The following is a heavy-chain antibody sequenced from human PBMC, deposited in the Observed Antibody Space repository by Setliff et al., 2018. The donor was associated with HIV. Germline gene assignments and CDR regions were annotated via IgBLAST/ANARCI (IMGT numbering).Heavy chain of an antibody. CDR2: IYYSGNT. D-gene: IGHD6-13*01. CDR1: GGSISGSYY. J-gene: IGHJ1*01. Sequence: SETLSLTCAVSGGSISGSYYWGWIRQPPGKGLEWIGSIYYSGNTYYNPSLKSRVTISVDTSRNQFSLRLSSVTAADTAIYYCARVPTSSWYVTTQRTKEYFQQWGQGTLVTVSS. V-gene: IGHV4-39*07. CDR3: ARVPTSSWYVTTQRTKEYFQQ.